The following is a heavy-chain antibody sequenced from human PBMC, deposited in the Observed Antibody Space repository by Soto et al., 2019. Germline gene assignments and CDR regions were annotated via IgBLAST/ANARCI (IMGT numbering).Heavy chain of an antibody. Sequence: PSETLSLTSAVSGASISSGNWWSWVRQSPGKGLEWIGEIYHSGSTNHNPSLKSRVIISVDKSRNQFSLKLSSVTAADTAVYFCASHRGNTFGPYDDWGQGTQVTVSS. V-gene: IGHV4-4*02. J-gene: IGHJ4*01. D-gene: IGHD3-16*01. CDR3: ASHRGNTFGPYDD. CDR2: IYHSGST. CDR1: GASISSGNW.